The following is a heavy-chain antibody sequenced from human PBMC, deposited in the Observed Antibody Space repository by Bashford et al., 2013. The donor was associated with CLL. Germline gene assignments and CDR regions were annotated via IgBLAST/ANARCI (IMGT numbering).Heavy chain of an antibody. D-gene: IGHD3-22*01. CDR2: INSDGSST. CDR1: GFTFSSYW. V-gene: IGHV3-74*01. CDR3: ARGYYYDSSGYFPIDY. Sequence: GSLRLSCAASGFTFSSYWMHWVPPSSREGLVWVSRINSDGSSTSYADSVKGRFTISRDNAKNTLYLQMNSLRAEDTAVYYCARGYYYDSSGYFPIDYWGQGTLVTVSS. J-gene: IGHJ4*02.